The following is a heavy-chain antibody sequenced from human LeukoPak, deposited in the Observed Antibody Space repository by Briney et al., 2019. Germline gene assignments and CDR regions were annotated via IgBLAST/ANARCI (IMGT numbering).Heavy chain of an antibody. J-gene: IGHJ3*02. CDR3: AKDQYSSSRYQADDAFDI. D-gene: IGHD6-13*01. Sequence: GGSLRLSCAASGFTFSSYAMSWVRQAPGKGLEWVSAISGSGGSTYYADSVKGRFTISRDNSKNTLYLQMNSLRAEDTAVYCCAKDQYSSSRYQADDAFDIWGQGTMVTVSS. CDR1: GFTFSSYA. V-gene: IGHV3-23*01. CDR2: ISGSGGST.